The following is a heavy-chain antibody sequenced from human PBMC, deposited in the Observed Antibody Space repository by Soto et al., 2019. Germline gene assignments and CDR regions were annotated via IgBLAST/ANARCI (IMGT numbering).Heavy chain of an antibody. D-gene: IGHD2-15*01. CDR3: ARGRGGGYCSGGSCATRWFDP. CDR2: IYYSGST. J-gene: IGHJ5*02. Sequence: SETLCLTCAVSGGSFSSYYWSWIRQPPGKGLEWIGYIYYSGSTNYNPSLKSRVTISVDTSKNQFSLKLSSVTAADTAVYYCARGRGGGYCSGGSCATRWFDPWGQGTLVTVSS. V-gene: IGHV4-59*01. CDR1: GGSFSSYY.